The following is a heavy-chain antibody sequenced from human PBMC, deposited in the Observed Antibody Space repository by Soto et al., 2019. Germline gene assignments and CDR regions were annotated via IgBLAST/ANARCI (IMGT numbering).Heavy chain of an antibody. V-gene: IGHV3-53*01. CDR2: IYSGGST. D-gene: IGHD4-4*01. CDR1: GFTVSSNY. J-gene: IGHJ6*02. CDR3: ARDLGTTVTTRVDYYYGMDV. Sequence: EVQLVESGGGLIQPGGSLRLSCAASGFTVSSNYMSWVRQAPGKGLEWVSVIYSGGSTYYADSVKGRFTISRDNSKNTLYLQMNSLRAEDTAVYYCARDLGTTVTTRVDYYYGMDVWGQGTTVTVSS.